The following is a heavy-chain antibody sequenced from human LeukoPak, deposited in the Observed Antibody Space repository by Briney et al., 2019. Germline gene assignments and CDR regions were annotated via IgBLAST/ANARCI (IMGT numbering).Heavy chain of an antibody. D-gene: IGHD1-1*01. CDR3: ARGWNGFAY. CDR2: IKQDGSEK. Sequence: GGSLRLSCAASGFNFNLFWMTWVRQAPGKGLQWVANIKQDGSEKYYVDSVKGRFTISRDDAKKTLYLQMNSLRAEDTAVYYCARGWNGFAYWGQGTLVTVSS. V-gene: IGHV3-7*05. J-gene: IGHJ4*02. CDR1: GFNFNLFW.